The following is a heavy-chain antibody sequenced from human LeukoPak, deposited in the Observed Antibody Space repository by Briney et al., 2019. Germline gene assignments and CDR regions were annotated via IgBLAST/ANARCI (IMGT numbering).Heavy chain of an antibody. CDR1: GFTFSSYA. CDR3: AREYSGYEVDY. CDR2: ISYDGSNK. V-gene: IGHV3-30-3*01. J-gene: IGHJ4*02. Sequence: GGSLRLSCAASGFTFSSYAMHWVRQAPGKGLEWVAVISYDGSNKYYADSVKGRFTISRDNSKNTLYLQMNSLRAEDTAVYYCAREYSGYEVDYWGQGTPVTVSS. D-gene: IGHD5-12*01.